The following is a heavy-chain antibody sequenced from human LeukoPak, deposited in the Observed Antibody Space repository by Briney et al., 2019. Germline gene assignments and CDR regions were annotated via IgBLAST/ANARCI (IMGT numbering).Heavy chain of an antibody. D-gene: IGHD2-2*01. V-gene: IGHV4-59*08. CDR2: IYYSGTT. Sequence: SETLSLTCAVSGGSIYTYYWSWIRQPPGKGLEWIGYIYYSGTTNCNPSLKSRVTISVDTSQNQFFLKLSSVTDADTAVYYCARSNVVIPSITKGYYYYAMDVWGQGTTVTVSS. CDR3: ARSNVVIPSITKGYYYYAMDV. CDR1: GGSIYTYY. J-gene: IGHJ6*02.